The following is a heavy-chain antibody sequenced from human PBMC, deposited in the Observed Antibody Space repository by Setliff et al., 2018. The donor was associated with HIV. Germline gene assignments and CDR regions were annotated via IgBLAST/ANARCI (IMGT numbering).Heavy chain of an antibody. CDR3: ARERRGGYSGYDSHWYFDL. J-gene: IGHJ2*01. V-gene: IGHV4-59*11. CDR1: GGSISSHY. D-gene: IGHD5-12*01. CDR2: VYYSGST. Sequence: PSETLSLTCTVSGGSISSHYWSWIRQPPGKGLEWIGSVYYSGSTNYNPSLKSRITISLDTSKSQFSLKLGSVTAADTAVYFCARERRGGYSGYDSHWYFDLWGRGTLVTVSS.